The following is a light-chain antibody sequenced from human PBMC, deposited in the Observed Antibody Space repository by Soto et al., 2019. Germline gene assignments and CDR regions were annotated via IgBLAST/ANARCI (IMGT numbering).Light chain of an antibody. CDR3: RQSNSTPLT. V-gene: IGKV1-39*01. J-gene: IGKJ5*01. Sequence: DIQMTQSPSSLSASVGDRVTITCRASQSISSYLNWYQQKPGKAPKLLIYAASSLQSGVPSRFSGSGSGTDFTLTISSLQPEDFATYYCRQSNSTPLTFGQGTRLEI. CDR1: QSISSY. CDR2: AAS.